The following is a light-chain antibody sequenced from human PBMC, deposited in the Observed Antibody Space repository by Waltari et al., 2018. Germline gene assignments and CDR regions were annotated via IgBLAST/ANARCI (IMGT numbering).Light chain of an antibody. CDR1: STSIGSNY. CDR3: ATWDDRLSGPGV. V-gene: IGLV1-47*01. J-gene: IGLJ3*02. CDR2: RNK. Sequence: QSVSTQPPSASESPGPRVTIACSGSSTSIGSNYRPCYHHRPGTAPKLLIYRNKQRPAGVPDRFTGSKAGTSASLGVSGLRSEDEADYYFATWDDRLSGPGVFGGGTKLTVL.